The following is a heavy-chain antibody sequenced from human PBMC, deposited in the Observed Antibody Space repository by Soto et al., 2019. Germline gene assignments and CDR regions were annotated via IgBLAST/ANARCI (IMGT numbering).Heavy chain of an antibody. CDR2: FDPEDGET. CDR3: ATLRGHFWSGYYPYYFDY. D-gene: IGHD3-3*02. J-gene: IGHJ4*02. CDR1: GYTLTELS. V-gene: IGHV1-24*01. Sequence: GASVKVSCKVSGYTLTELSMHWVRQAPGKGIEWMGGFDPEDGETIYAQKFQGRVTMTEDTSTDTAYMELSSLRSEDTAVYYCATLRGHFWSGYYPYYFDYWGQGTLVTVAS.